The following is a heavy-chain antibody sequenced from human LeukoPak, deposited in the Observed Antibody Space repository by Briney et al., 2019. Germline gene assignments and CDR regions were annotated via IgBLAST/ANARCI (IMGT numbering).Heavy chain of an antibody. CDR1: GGSISSSSNY. J-gene: IGHJ3*02. V-gene: IGHV4-39*01. D-gene: IGHD2-2*01. CDR3: ARRHCSSTNCYGDAFDI. CDR2: IYYSGST. Sequence: AETLSLTCTVSGGSISSSSNYWGWIRQPPGKGLEWIINIYYSGSTYYNPSLKSRVTICVDTSKNQFSLNLISVTAADTAVYYCARRHCSSTNCYGDAFDIWGQGTMVTVSS.